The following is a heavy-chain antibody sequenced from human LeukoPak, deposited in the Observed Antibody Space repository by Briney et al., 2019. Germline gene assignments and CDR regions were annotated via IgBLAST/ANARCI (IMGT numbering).Heavy chain of an antibody. CDR2: ISGSGGAT. V-gene: IGHV3-23*01. D-gene: IGHD3-22*01. J-gene: IGHJ4*02. CDR3: AKRGVVIRVILVGFHKEAYYFDS. CDR1: GITLSNYG. Sequence: GGSLRLSCAVSGITLSNYGMSWVRQAPGKGLEWVAGISGSGGATNYADSVKGRFTISRDHPKNTLYLQMNSLRVEDTAVYFCAKRGVVIRVILVGFHKEAYYFDSGGQGALVTVSS.